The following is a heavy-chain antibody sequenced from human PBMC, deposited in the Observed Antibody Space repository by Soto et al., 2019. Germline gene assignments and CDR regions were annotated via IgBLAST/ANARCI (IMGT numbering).Heavy chain of an antibody. CDR3: ASDLTTVNDY. V-gene: IGHV1-69*12. CDR1: SGTFTSYA. Sequence: QVQLVQSGAEVKKPGPSVQVSCKAPSGTFTSYAISWGRQAPGQGLEWMGGIIHSFGTANYAQKFQGRVTITADESTSTAYMELSSLRSEDTAVYYCASDLTTVNDYWGQGTLVTVSS. J-gene: IGHJ4*02. D-gene: IGHD4-17*01. CDR2: IIHSFGTA.